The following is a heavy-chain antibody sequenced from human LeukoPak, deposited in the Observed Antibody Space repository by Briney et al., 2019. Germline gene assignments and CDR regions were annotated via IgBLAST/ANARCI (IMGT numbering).Heavy chain of an antibody. Sequence: SETLSLTCAVYGGSFSGYYWSWIRQPPGKGLEWIGEINHSGSTNYNPSLKSRVTISVDTSKNQFSLKLSSVTAADTAVYYCASTRRGWDSSSWYVSGYYYYMDVWGKGTTVTISS. J-gene: IGHJ6*03. CDR2: INHSGST. CDR3: ASTRRGWDSSSWYVSGYYYYMDV. V-gene: IGHV4-34*01. CDR1: GGSFSGYY. D-gene: IGHD6-13*01.